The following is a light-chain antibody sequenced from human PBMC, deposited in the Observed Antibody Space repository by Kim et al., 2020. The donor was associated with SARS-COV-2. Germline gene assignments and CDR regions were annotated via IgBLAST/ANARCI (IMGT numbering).Light chain of an antibody. V-gene: IGKV3-15*01. CDR1: QSVSSN. Sequence: EIVMTQSPATLSVSPGERATLSCRASQSVSSNLAWYQQKPGQAPRLLIYAASTRATGIPTKFSGSGSGTEFTLTISSLQSEDFAVYYCQQYNGWPRTFGQGTKVDIK. J-gene: IGKJ1*01. CDR3: QQYNGWPRT. CDR2: AAS.